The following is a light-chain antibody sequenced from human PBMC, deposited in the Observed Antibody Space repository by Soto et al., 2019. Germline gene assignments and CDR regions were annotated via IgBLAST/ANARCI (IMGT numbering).Light chain of an antibody. CDR2: AAS. CDR3: QKYDSSPLT. V-gene: IGKV3-20*01. J-gene: IGKJ1*01. CDR1: QNVLSNH. Sequence: DIVFTHSPVTLSSSPGERATLYFRASQNVLSNHLAWYQQKPGQAPRFLIYAASTRDTGIPARFSGSGSGTDFTLTISSLQPEDFAVYYCQKYDSSPLTCGQGTKGDIK.